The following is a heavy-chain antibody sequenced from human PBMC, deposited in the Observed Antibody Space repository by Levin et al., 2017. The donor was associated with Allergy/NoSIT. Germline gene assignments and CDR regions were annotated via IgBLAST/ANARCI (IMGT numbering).Heavy chain of an antibody. Sequence: LSLTCAASGFIVSDSYMSWIRQAPGKGLEWVSYISRGNSYTNYLDSVKGRFTISRDNAKNSLHLQMNSLRAEDTAIYYCARGRVPNDYWGQGTLVTVSS. CDR2: ISRGNSYT. D-gene: IGHD3-10*01. CDR1: GFIVSDSY. CDR3: ARGRVPNDY. J-gene: IGHJ4*02. V-gene: IGHV3-11*05.